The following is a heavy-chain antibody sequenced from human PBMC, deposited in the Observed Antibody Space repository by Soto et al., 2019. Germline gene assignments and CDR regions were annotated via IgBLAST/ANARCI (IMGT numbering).Heavy chain of an antibody. CDR3: ARDPVGNSSSWCSWFDP. CDR1: GYTSTSYA. Sequence: ASVKVSCKASGYTSTSYAMHWVRQAPGQRLEWMGWINAGNGNTKYSQKFQGRVTITRDTSASTAYMELSSLRSEDTAVYYCARDPVGNSSSWCSWFDPWGQGTLVTVSS. D-gene: IGHD6-13*01. V-gene: IGHV1-3*01. CDR2: INAGNGNT. J-gene: IGHJ5*02.